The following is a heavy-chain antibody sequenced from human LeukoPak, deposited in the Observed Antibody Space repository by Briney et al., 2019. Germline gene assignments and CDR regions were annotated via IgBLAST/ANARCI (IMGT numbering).Heavy chain of an antibody. J-gene: IGHJ5*02. Sequence: SETLSLTCTVSGGSISSTNYYWGWIRQSPGRGPEWIGSVYYSGSTYSNPSLKSRVTVSVYTSKNQFSLKLSSVTAADTAVYYCARLYYDSRGYYWFDPWGQGTLVTVSS. D-gene: IGHD3-22*01. CDR1: GGSISSTNYY. V-gene: IGHV4-39*01. CDR3: ARLYYDSRGYYWFDP. CDR2: VYYSGST.